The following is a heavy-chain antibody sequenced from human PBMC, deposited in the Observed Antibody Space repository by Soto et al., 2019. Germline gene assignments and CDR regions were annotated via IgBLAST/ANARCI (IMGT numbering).Heavy chain of an antibody. Sequence: QVQLQESGPGLVKPSETLSLTCTVSGGSISSYYWSWIRQPPGKGLEWIGYIYYSGSTNYNPSLKSRVTISVDPSKNXXSLKLSSVTAADTAVYYCASSNIAAAGFYYYGMDVWGRGTTVTVSS. D-gene: IGHD6-13*01. V-gene: IGHV4-59*01. CDR2: IYYSGST. CDR3: ASSNIAAAGFYYYGMDV. J-gene: IGHJ6*02. CDR1: GGSISSYY.